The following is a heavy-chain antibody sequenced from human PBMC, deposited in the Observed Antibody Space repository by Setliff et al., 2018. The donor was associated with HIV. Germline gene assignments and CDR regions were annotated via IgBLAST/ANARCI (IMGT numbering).Heavy chain of an antibody. D-gene: IGHD2-21*01. V-gene: IGHV4-34*01. CDR3: AGSWIQFLSRILYCGGDCYSPFDS. CDR1: GGSFSDYS. CDR2: IHHSGRT. Sequence: SETLSLTCAVYGGSFSDYSWTWIRRPPGKGLEWIGEIHHSGRTDYNPSLTSRVTMSVDSSKEQFSLRLTSVAAADTAVYYCAGSWIQFLSRILYCGGDCYSPFDSWGPGTLVTVSS. J-gene: IGHJ4*02.